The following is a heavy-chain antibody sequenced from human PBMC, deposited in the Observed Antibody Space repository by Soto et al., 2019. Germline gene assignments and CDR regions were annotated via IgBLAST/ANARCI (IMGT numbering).Heavy chain of an antibody. CDR3: ARHAYDFWSGHPNPRYYYGMDV. D-gene: IGHD3-3*01. Sequence: GESLKISCKGSGYSVTSYWIGWVRQMPGKGLEWMGIIYPGDSNTRYSPSLQGKVTISVDKSISTAYLQWSSLKATDTAMYYCARHAYDFWSGHPNPRYYYGMDVWGQGTTVTVSS. CDR2: IYPGDSNT. V-gene: IGHV5-51*01. J-gene: IGHJ6*02. CDR1: GYSVTSYW.